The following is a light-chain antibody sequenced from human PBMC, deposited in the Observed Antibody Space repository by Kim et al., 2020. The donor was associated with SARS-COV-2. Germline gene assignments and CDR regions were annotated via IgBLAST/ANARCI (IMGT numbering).Light chain of an antibody. CDR2: GGS. V-gene: IGKV3-15*01. CDR3: QQYNNWPLT. CDR1: QSVTSN. J-gene: IGKJ4*01. Sequence: VSPGERVTLSCRGSQSVTSNLDWYQQKPGQAPSLLIYGGSTRATGIPARFSGGGSGTEFTLTISSLQSEDFAVYFCQQYNNWPLTFGGGTKVDIK.